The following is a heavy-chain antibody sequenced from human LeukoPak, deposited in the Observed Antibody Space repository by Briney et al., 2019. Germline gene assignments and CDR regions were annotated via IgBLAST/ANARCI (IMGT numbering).Heavy chain of an antibody. CDR3: AKDTNDYGDYYFDY. V-gene: IGHV3-43*02. CDR1: GFTFDDYA. CDR2: ISGDGGST. Sequence: GGSLRLSCAASGFTFDDYAMHWVRQAPGKGLEWVSLISGDGGSTYYADSEKGRFTISRDNSKNSLYLQMNSLRTEDTALYYCAKDTNDYGDYYFDYWGQGTLVTVSS. J-gene: IGHJ4*02. D-gene: IGHD4-17*01.